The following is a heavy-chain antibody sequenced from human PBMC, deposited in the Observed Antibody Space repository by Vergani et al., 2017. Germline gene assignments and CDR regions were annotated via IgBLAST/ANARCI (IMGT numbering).Heavy chain of an antibody. CDR2: IIPILGIA. CDR1: GGTFSSYT. V-gene: IGHV1-69*02. Sequence: QVQLVQSGAEVKKPGSSVKVSCKASGGTFSSYTISWVRQAPGQGLEWMGRIIPILGIANYAQKFQGRVTITADKSTSTAYMELSSLSSEDTAVYYCARAAAGNYYYCGMDGWGQGTTVMVAS. J-gene: IGHJ6*02. D-gene: IGHD6-13*01. CDR3: ARAAAGNYYYCGMDG.